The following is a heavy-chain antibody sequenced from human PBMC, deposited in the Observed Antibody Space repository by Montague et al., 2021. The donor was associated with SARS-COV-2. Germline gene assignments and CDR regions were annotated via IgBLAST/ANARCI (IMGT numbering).Heavy chain of an antibody. V-gene: IGHV4-59*01. CDR2: IFRSGAT. J-gene: IGHJ6*02. Sequence: SETLSLTCTVAGDSISDYYWSRIRQPPGMGLEWTGYIFRSGATNYNPPLKSRVIISLDTSKSQLSLRLSSVTAADTAIYYCARTSRGSRYFYGVDVWGQGTTVTVSS. D-gene: IGHD3-10*01. CDR3: ARTSRGSRYFYGVDV. CDR1: GDSISDYY.